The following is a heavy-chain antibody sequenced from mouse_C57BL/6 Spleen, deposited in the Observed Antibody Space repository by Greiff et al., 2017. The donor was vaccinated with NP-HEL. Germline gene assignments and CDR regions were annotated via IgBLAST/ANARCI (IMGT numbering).Heavy chain of an antibody. CDR2: IDPNRGGT. Sequence: QLQQPGAELVKPGASVKLSCKASGYTFTSYWMHWVKQRPGRGLEWIGRIDPNRGGTKYNEKFKSKATLTVDKPSSTAYMQLSSLTSEDSAVYYCARSGHYGNLYFDYWGQGTTLTVSS. J-gene: IGHJ2*01. D-gene: IGHD2-1*01. CDR3: ARSGHYGNLYFDY. V-gene: IGHV1-72*01. CDR1: GYTFTSYW.